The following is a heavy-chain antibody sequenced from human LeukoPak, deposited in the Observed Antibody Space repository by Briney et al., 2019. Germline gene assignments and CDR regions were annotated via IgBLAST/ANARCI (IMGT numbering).Heavy chain of an antibody. CDR2: IYPGDSDT. CDR3: ARRGPVAAAGYYFDY. CDR1: GYSFTTYW. Sequence: GESLKISCKGSGYSFTTYWIGWVRQMPGKGLEWMEIIYPGDSDTRYNPSLQGQVTISADKSSSTAYLQWSSLRASDTAMYYCARRGPVAAAGYYFDYWGQGTLVTVSS. D-gene: IGHD6-13*01. V-gene: IGHV5-51*01. J-gene: IGHJ4*02.